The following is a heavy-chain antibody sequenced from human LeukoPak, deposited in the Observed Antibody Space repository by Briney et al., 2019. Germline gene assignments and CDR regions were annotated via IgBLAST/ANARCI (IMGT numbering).Heavy chain of an antibody. J-gene: IGHJ4*02. Sequence: GGSLRLSCAASGFTFSSYGMSWVRQAPGKGLEWVSAISGSGGSTYYADSVKGRFTISRDNSKNMLYLQMNSLRAEDTALYFCAKDQKGYSFDYWGQGTLVTVSS. CDR1: GFTFSSYG. V-gene: IGHV3-23*01. CDR3: AKDQKGYSFDY. CDR2: ISGSGGST.